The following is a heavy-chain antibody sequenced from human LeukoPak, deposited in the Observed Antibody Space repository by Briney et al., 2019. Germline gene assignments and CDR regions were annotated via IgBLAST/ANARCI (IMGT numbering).Heavy chain of an antibody. CDR3: TRDGRGLGLG. CDR1: GFSFSDFY. Sequence: PGGSLRLSCAASGFSFSDFYMSWLRQAPGKGLEWISYISSSGSTIYYADSVKGRFTISRDNAKNSLYLQMNSLTGEDTAVYYCTRDGRGLGLGWGQGTLVTVSS. CDR2: ISSSGSTI. J-gene: IGHJ4*02. V-gene: IGHV3-11*01. D-gene: IGHD1-26*01.